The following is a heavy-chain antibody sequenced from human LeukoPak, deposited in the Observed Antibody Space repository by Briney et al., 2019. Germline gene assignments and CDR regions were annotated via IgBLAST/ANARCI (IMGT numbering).Heavy chain of an antibody. V-gene: IGHV3-7*01. CDR3: ARHPPPDIVVVPAAIGNY. CDR1: GFTLSSYW. CDR2: IKQDGSEK. D-gene: IGHD2-2*02. Sequence: GGSLRLSCAASGFTLSSYWMSWVRQAPGKGLEWVANIKQDGSEKYYVDSVKGRFTISRDNAKNSLYLQMNSLRAEDTAVYYCARHPPPDIVVVPAAIGNYWGQGTLVTVPS. J-gene: IGHJ4*02.